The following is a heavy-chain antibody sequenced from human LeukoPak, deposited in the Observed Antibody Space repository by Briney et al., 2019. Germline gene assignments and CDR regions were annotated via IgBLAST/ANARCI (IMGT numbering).Heavy chain of an antibody. D-gene: IGHD3-22*01. Sequence: SQTLSLTCAISGDSVSSNSAAWNWIRQSPSRGLEWLGRTWYRSKWHYDYAVSVKSRITIYPDTSKNQFSLQLSSVTPEDTAVYYCAKEDYDSSGLGGYWGQGTLVTVSS. CDR1: GDSVSSNSAA. V-gene: IGHV6-1*01. CDR3: AKEDYDSSGLGGY. J-gene: IGHJ4*02. CDR2: TWYRSKWHY.